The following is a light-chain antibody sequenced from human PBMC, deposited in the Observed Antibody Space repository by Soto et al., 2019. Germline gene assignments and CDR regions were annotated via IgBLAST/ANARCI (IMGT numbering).Light chain of an antibody. CDR1: SSDIGNYDF. CDR3: SSYTTSTSFIL. V-gene: IGLV2-14*01. CDR2: EVS. J-gene: IGLJ2*01. Sequence: QSALTQPASVSGSPGQSITIYCTGTSSDIGNYDFVSWYQQVPGTAPKAMIYEVSSRPSGVSNRFSGSKSGNTASLATSGLQAEDEAYYYCSSYTTSTSFILFGGGTKLTVL.